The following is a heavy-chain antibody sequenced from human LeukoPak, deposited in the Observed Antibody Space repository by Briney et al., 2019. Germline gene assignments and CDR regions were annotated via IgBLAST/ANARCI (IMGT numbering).Heavy chain of an antibody. CDR3: ARELYCSSTSCFGYYFDY. V-gene: IGHV3-21*01. CDR1: GFTFSTYT. D-gene: IGHD2-2*01. Sequence: PGGSLRLSCAASGFTFSTYTMNWVRQAPGKGLEWVSSISSRSSYIYYADSVKGRFTISRDNAGNSLYLQMNSLRAEDTAVYYCARELYCSSTSCFGYYFDYWGQGTLVTVSS. J-gene: IGHJ4*02. CDR2: ISSRSSYI.